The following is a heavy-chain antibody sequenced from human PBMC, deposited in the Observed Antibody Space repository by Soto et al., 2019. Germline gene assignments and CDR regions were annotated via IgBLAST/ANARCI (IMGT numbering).Heavy chain of an antibody. CDR1: GGSISSGGYY. V-gene: IGHV4-31*03. D-gene: IGHD2-2*01. CDR3: ARDIRLPDAGWFDP. CDR2: IYYSGST. Sequence: QVQLQESGPGLVKPSQTLSLTCTVSGGSISSGGYYWSWIRQHPGKGLEWIGYIYYSGSTYYNPALKSRVTMSVDPSKNQFSLKLSSVTAADTAVYYCARDIRLPDAGWFDPCGQGTLVTVSS. J-gene: IGHJ5*02.